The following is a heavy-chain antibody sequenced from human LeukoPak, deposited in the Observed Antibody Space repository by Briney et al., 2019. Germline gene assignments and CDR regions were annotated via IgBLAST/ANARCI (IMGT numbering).Heavy chain of an antibody. J-gene: IGHJ6*03. CDR2: ISSSSSTI. CDR1: GFTFSSYS. D-gene: IGHD6-13*01. Sequence: GGSLRLSCAASGFTFSSYSMNWVRQAPGKGLEWVSYISSSSSTIYYADSVKGRFTISRDNAKNSLYLQMNSLRAEDTAVYYCARDRRIAAAGRYYYYMDVWGKGTTVTVSS. V-gene: IGHV3-48*01. CDR3: ARDRRIAAAGRYYYYMDV.